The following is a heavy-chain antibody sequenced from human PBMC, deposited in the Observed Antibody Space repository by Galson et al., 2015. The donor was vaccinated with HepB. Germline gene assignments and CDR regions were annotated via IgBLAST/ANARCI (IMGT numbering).Heavy chain of an antibody. CDR2: FYRGGDT. CDR3: ARGGDGYTYAAY. Sequence: SLRLSCAASGFTVRDNYMNWVRQAPGKGLEWVSVFYRGGDTYYADSVKGRFTISRDNSKNTLYLQMNSLRAEDTAVYYCARGGDGYTYAAYWGQGTLVTVSS. V-gene: IGHV3-66*01. CDR1: GFTVRDNY. J-gene: IGHJ4*02. D-gene: IGHD5-24*01.